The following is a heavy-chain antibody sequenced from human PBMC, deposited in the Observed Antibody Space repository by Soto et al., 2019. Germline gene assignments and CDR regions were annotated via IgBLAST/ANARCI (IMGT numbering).Heavy chain of an antibody. CDR2: ISSSSSTI. J-gene: IGHJ4*02. CDR1: GFTFSSYS. Sequence: GGSLRLSCAASGFTFSSYSMNWVRQAPGKGLEWVSYISSSSSTIYYADSVKGRFTISRDNAKNSLYLQMNSLRDEETDVYYCAREEGSIAVAGPRWSYFDYWGQGTLVTVSS. D-gene: IGHD6-19*01. CDR3: AREEGSIAVAGPRWSYFDY. V-gene: IGHV3-48*02.